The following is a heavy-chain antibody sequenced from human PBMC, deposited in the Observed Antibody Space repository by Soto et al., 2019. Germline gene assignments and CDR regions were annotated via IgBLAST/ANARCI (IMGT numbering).Heavy chain of an antibody. D-gene: IGHD3-3*01. CDR2: ISGSGGST. Sequence: EVQLLESGGGLVQPGGSLRLSCAASGFTFSSYAMSWVRQAPGKGLEWVSAISGSGGSTYYADSVKGRFTISGDNSKNTLYLHMNSLRAEDTAVYYGAKIYGESGYYWYFDLWGRGTLVTVSS. V-gene: IGHV3-23*01. J-gene: IGHJ2*01. CDR3: AKIYGESGYYWYFDL. CDR1: GFTFSSYA.